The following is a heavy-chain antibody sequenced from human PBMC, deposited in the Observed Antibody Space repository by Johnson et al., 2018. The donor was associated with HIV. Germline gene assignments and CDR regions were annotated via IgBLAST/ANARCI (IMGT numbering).Heavy chain of an antibody. CDR1: GFTFDDYA. V-gene: IGHV3-9*01. D-gene: IGHD6-13*01. Sequence: VQLVESGGGLVQPGRSLRLSCAASGFTFDDYAMHWVRQAPGKGLEWVSGISWNSGSIGYADSVKGRLTISRDNAKNSLYLQMNSLRAEDTALYYCAKSLDRIAAAGTRGAFDIWGQGTMLTVSS. CDR3: AKSLDRIAAAGTRGAFDI. CDR2: ISWNSGSI. J-gene: IGHJ3*02.